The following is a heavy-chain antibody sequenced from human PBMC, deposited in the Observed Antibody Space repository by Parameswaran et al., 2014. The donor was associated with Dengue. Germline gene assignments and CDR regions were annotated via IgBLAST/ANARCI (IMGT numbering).Heavy chain of an antibody. D-gene: IGHD3-10*01. CDR2: IYYSGST. J-gene: IGHJ5*02. CDR3: ARLLWSVGNWFDP. V-gene: IGHV4-39*01. Sequence: PGKGLEWIGSIYYSGSTYYNPSLKSRVTISVDTSKNQFSLKLSSVTAADTAVYYCARLLWSVGNWFDPWGQGTLVTVSS.